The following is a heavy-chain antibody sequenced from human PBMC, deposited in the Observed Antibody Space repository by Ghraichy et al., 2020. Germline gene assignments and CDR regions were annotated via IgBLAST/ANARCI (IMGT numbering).Heavy chain of an antibody. CDR3: ARGYYYDTSGYHMDV. J-gene: IGHJ6*03. D-gene: IGHD3-22*01. CDR1: GGSIYSGGSS. V-gene: IGHV4-30-4*07. Sequence: LSLTCAVSGGSIYSGGSSWSWIRQPPGKGLEWIGYIYYSGSTYYNPSLKSRLTISVDTSRYEFSLRLSSVTAADTAVYYCARGYYYDTSGYHMDVWGKGTTVIVSS. CDR2: IYYSGST.